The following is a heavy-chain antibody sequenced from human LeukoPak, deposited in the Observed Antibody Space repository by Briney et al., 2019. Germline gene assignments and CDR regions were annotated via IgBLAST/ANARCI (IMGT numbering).Heavy chain of an antibody. Sequence: SETLSLTCTVSGGSISSYYWSWIRQPPGKGLEWIGYIYYSGSTNYNPSLKSRVTISVDTSKNQFFLKLSSVTAADTAVYYCARLVAWFDPWGQGTLVTVSS. CDR3: ARLVAWFDP. V-gene: IGHV4-59*08. J-gene: IGHJ5*02. D-gene: IGHD2-15*01. CDR1: GGSISSYY. CDR2: IYYSGST.